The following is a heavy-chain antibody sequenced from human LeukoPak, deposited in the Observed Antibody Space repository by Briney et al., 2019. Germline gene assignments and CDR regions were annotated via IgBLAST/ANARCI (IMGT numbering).Heavy chain of an antibody. Sequence: SETLSLTCTVSGGSISSGGYYWSWIRQHPGKGLEWIGYIYYSGSTYYNPSLKSRVTISVDTSKNQFSLKLSSVTADDTAVYYCARSELLRKGFDYWGQGTLVTVSS. D-gene: IGHD2-15*01. V-gene: IGHV4-31*03. CDR3: ARSELLRKGFDY. J-gene: IGHJ4*02. CDR2: IYYSGST. CDR1: GGSISSGGYY.